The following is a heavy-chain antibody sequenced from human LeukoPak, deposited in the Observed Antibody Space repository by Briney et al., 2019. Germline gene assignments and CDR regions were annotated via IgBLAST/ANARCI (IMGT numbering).Heavy chain of an antibody. V-gene: IGHV3-33*08. CDR2: IWYDGSNK. Sequence: GGSLRLSCAASGFTFSSYAMHWVRQAPGKGLEWVAVIWYDGSNKYYADSVKGRFTISRDNSKNTLYLQMNSLRAEDTAVYYCARGGYDILTGSLYYFDYWGQGTLVTVSS. CDR1: GFTFSSYA. J-gene: IGHJ4*02. CDR3: ARGGYDILTGSLYYFDY. D-gene: IGHD3-9*01.